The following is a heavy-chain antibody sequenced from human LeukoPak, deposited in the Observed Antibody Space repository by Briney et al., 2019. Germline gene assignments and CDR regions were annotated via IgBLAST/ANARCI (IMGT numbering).Heavy chain of an antibody. CDR2: INHSGST. D-gene: IGHD6-6*01. CDR3: ARGRRSARPPPLDY. Sequence: PSEXLSLTCAVYGGSFSGYYWRWIGQPPGKGVEGMGEINHSGSTNYNPSLTSRGTISVDTSKTQFSLKLTSVTAADTAVYYCARGRRSARPPPLDYWGQGTLVTVSS. CDR1: GGSFSGYY. V-gene: IGHV4-34*01. J-gene: IGHJ4*02.